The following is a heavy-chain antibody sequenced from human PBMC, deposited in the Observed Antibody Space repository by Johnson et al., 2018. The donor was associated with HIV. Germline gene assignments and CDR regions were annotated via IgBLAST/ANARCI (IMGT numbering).Heavy chain of an antibody. CDR2: ISGSGGSR. J-gene: IGHJ3*02. V-gene: IGHV3-23*04. D-gene: IGHD1-26*01. CDR3: ARYSGSYHGLDI. Sequence: VQLVESGGGLVQPGGSLRLSCAVSGFTFSSYAMSWVRQAPGKGLEWVSAISGSGGSRYYADSVKGRFTISRENAKKSLYLQMNSLRAEDTAMYYCARYSGSYHGLDIWGQGTMVTVSS. CDR1: GFTFSSYA.